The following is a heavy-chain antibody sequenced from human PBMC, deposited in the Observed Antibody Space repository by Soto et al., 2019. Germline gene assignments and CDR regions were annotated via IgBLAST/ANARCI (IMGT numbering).Heavy chain of an antibody. V-gene: IGHV3-30*18. D-gene: IGHD2-2*02. CDR3: AKDRSEVLAPTAIDLFDY. CDR2: ISYDGSNK. J-gene: IGHJ4*02. CDR1: GFTFSSYG. Sequence: PGGSLRLSCAASGFTFSSYGMHWVRQAPGKGLEWVAVISYDGSNKYYEDSVKGRFPISRDNSKNTLYLQMKSLRAEDTAVYYCAKDRSEVLAPTAIDLFDYWGQGTLVTVS.